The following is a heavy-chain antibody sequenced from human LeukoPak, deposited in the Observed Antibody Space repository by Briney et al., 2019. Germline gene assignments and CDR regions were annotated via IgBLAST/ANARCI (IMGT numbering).Heavy chain of an antibody. CDR1: GVTINY. Sequence: GGSLRLSCAASGVTINYMTWVRQAPGKGLEWVSVIYNGGTTYYADSVKGRFTISRDNSKSTLFVYLQMNSLRTADTALYYCAGGGEAARSLAYWGQGALVTVSS. CDR2: IYNGGTT. D-gene: IGHD6-6*01. V-gene: IGHV3-66*02. CDR3: AGGGEAARSLAY. J-gene: IGHJ4*02.